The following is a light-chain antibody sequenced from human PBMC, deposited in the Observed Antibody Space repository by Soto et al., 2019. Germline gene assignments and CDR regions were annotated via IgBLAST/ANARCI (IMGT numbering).Light chain of an antibody. Sequence: DVQMTQSPSSLSASVGDRVTITCRASRDISSSLAWYQQKPGQVPKLLIYAASTLHAGVQSRFRGSGSGTFFTRTIDSLQAEDVATYYCQKYNSAPNTFGRGTRLEIK. J-gene: IGKJ2*01. V-gene: IGKV1-27*01. CDR2: AAS. CDR1: RDISSS. CDR3: QKYNSAPNT.